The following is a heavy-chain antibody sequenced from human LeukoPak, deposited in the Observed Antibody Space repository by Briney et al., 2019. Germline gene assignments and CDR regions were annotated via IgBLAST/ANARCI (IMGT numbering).Heavy chain of an antibody. V-gene: IGHV3-21*01. CDR3: AKDDPQGWLQRTPDGFNI. J-gene: IGHJ3*02. CDR1: GFTLKAYS. CDR2: ISSSSSYI. D-gene: IGHD5-24*01. Sequence: GGSLRLSCAASGFTLKAYSMNWVRQAPGKGLEWVSSISSSSSYIYYADSVKGRFTISRDNSKNTLYLQMNSLRAEDTAVYYCAKDDPQGWLQRTPDGFNIWGQGTMVTVSS.